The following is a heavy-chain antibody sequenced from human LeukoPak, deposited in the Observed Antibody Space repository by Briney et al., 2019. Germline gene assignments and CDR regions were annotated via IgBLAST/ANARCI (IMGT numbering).Heavy chain of an antibody. J-gene: IGHJ4*02. CDR1: GYTFTGYY. D-gene: IGHD3-22*01. CDR3: ARIYHYDSDGYYFVY. CDR2: INPDSGGT. V-gene: IGHV1-2*02. Sequence: GASVKVSCKASGYTFTGYYLHWVRQAPGQGLEWMGWINPDSGGTHYAPKFKDRVTMTRDTSITTAYMELSRLRSDDTALYYCARIYHYDSDGYYFVYWGQGTLVTVYS.